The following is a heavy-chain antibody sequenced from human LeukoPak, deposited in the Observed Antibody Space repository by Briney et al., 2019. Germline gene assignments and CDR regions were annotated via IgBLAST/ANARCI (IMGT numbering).Heavy chain of an antibody. J-gene: IGHJ5*02. CDR3: ARGGGPFLEWLSNWFDP. D-gene: IGHD3-3*02. Sequence: PGGSLRLSCAASGFTFSSYSMNWVRQAPGKGLEWVSSISGSSSYIYYADSVKGRFTISRDNAKNSLYLQMNSLRAEDTAVYYCARGGGPFLEWLSNWFDPWGQGTLVTVSS. V-gene: IGHV3-21*01. CDR2: ISGSSSYI. CDR1: GFTFSSYS.